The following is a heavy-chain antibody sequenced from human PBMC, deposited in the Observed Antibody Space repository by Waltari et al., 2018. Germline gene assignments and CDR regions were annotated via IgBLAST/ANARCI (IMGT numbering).Heavy chain of an antibody. CDR2: INGDGSST. Sequence: EVQLVESGGGLVQPGGSLRLSCATSGFTFSSYWMHWVRQAPGKGLVWVSSINGDGSSTSYADSVKGRFTMSRDKDKNTLYLQMNSLRVEDMAVYYCVREHSDTYSVDCWGQGTLVTVSS. CDR1: GFTFSSYW. J-gene: IGHJ4*02. CDR3: VREHSDTYSVDC. V-gene: IGHV3-74*01. D-gene: IGHD1-26*01.